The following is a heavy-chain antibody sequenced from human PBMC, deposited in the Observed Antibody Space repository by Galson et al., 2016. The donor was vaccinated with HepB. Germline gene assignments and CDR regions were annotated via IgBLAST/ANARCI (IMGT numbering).Heavy chain of an antibody. Sequence: SLRLSCAASGFTFSTYGMHWVRQAPGKGLEWVAVIWYGANNGDYADSVKGRFTISRDYSKNTLYLQMNSLRAEDTAVYYCARASQPYCSSTSCYAGYYYYYGMDVWGQGTTVTVSS. V-gene: IGHV3-33*01. D-gene: IGHD2-2*01. J-gene: IGHJ6*02. CDR2: IWYGANNG. CDR1: GFTFSTYG. CDR3: ARASQPYCSSTSCYAGYYYYYGMDV.